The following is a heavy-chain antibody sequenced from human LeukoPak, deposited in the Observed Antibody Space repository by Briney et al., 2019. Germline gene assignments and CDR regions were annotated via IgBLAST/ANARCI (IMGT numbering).Heavy chain of an antibody. CDR1: GASISSYY. V-gene: IGHV4-39*07. CDR2: IYYTGST. D-gene: IGHD5-24*01. CDR3: ARDIGSQMATISDWFDP. Sequence: SETLSLTCTVSGASISSYYWGWIRQPPGKGLEWIGSIYYTGSTYYNPSLKSRVTISLDTSKNQFSLKVSSVTAADTAVYYCARDIGSQMATISDWFDPWGQGLLVTVSS. J-gene: IGHJ5*02.